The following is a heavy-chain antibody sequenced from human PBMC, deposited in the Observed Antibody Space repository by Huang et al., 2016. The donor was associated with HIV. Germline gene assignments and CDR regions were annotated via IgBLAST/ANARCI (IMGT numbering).Heavy chain of an antibody. CDR1: GFSFSDSG. D-gene: IGHD3-10*01. V-gene: IGHV3-30*18. CDR3: AKDRRAYYYGSGIEY. Sequence: QVQLVESGGGVVEPGRSLRVSCAASGFSFSDSGMNWVRQAVGKGLEWVAVISYDGRNKFYADAVKGRFTISRDNAKNTVYLQMNSLRAGDTAVYYCAKDRRAYYYGSGIEYWGQGARVTVSS. J-gene: IGHJ4*02. CDR2: ISYDGRNK.